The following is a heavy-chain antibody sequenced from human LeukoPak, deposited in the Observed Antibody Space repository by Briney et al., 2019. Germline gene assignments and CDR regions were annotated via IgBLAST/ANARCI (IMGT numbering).Heavy chain of an antibody. CDR2: ISYDGSNK. D-gene: IGHD3-16*02. Sequence: PGGSLRLSCAASGFTFSSYEMNWVRQAPGKGLEWVAVISYDGSNKYYADSVKGRLTISRDNSKNTLYLQMNSLRAEDTAVYYCAKAPNYDYVWGSYRNYFDYWGQGTLVTVSS. CDR1: GFTFSSYE. CDR3: AKAPNYDYVWGSYRNYFDY. J-gene: IGHJ4*02. V-gene: IGHV3-30*18.